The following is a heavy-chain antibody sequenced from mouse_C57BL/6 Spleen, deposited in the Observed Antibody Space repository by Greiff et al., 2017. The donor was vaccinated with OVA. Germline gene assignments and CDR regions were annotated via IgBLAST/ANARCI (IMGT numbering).Heavy chain of an antibody. D-gene: IGHD2-13*01. Sequence: QVQLKQSGAELMKPGASVKLSCKATGYTFTGYWLAWVKQRPGHGLEWIGEILPGSGSTNYNAKFKGQAPCTADTSANTSYMQLSSLTTEDSDIYDCARTGKDYFAWCAYWGQGTLVTVSA. CDR2: ILPGSGST. J-gene: IGHJ3*01. CDR1: GYTFTGYW. CDR3: ARTGKDYFAWCAY. V-gene: IGHV1-9*01.